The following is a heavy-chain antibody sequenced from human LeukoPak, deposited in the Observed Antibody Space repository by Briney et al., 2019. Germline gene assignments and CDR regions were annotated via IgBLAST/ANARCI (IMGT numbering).Heavy chain of an antibody. J-gene: IGHJ4*02. CDR1: GYTFTSYG. CDR2: ISAYNGNT. D-gene: IGHD5-12*01. Sequence: ASVKVSCKASGYTFTSYGISWVRQAPGQGLEWMGWISAYNGNTNYAQKLQGRVTMTTDTSTSTAYMEPRSLRSDDTAVYYCARDHGGYIVATHFDYWGQGTLVTVSS. CDR3: ARDHGGYIVATHFDY. V-gene: IGHV1-18*01.